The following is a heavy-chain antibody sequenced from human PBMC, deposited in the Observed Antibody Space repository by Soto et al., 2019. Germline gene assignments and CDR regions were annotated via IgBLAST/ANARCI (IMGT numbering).Heavy chain of an antibody. CDR3: ARAVLVVVIDYGMDV. J-gene: IGHJ6*02. Sequence: QVQLVQSGAEVKKPGASVKVSCKDSGYTFTSYAMHWVRQAPGQRLEWMGWINAGNGNTKYSQKFQGRVTITRDTSASTAYMELSSLRFEDTAVYYCARAVLVVVIDYGMDVWGQGTTVTVSS. CDR1: GYTFTSYA. V-gene: IGHV1-3*01. D-gene: IGHD3-22*01. CDR2: INAGNGNT.